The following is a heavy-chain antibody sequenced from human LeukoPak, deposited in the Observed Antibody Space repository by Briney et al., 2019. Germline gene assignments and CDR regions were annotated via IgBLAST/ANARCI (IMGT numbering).Heavy chain of an antibody. CDR3: ARASGSYPYYFDY. CDR1: GGSISSGDYY. CDR2: IYYSGST. V-gene: IGHV4-61*08. Sequence: PSETLSLTCTVSGGSISSGDYYWSWIRQPPGKGLEWIGYIYYSGSTNYNPSLKSRVTISVDTSKNQFSLKLSSVTAADTAVYYCARASGSYPYYFDYWGQGTLVTVSS. D-gene: IGHD1-26*01. J-gene: IGHJ4*02.